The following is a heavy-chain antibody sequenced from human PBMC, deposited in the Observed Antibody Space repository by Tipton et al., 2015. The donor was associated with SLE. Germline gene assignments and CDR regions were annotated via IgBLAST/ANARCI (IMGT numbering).Heavy chain of an antibody. CDR3: AREPVYYYYYMDV. J-gene: IGHJ6*03. CDR2: ISSGGSYI. CDR1: GFSFSTYT. V-gene: IGHV3-21*01. Sequence: GSLRLSCATSGFSFSTYTMHWVRQAPGKGLEWVSSISSGGSYIYYPDSMKGRFTVSRDNANNSLYLQMNSLRAEDTAVYYCAREPVYYYYYMDVWGKGTTVTVSS.